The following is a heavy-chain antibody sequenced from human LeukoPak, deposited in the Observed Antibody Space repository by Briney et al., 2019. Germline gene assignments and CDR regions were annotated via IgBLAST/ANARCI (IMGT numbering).Heavy chain of an antibody. CDR2: ISGSGDNT. V-gene: IGHV3-23*01. Sequence: SGGSLRLSRAASGLTFSNYAMSWVRQAPGKGLEWVSAISGSGDNTYYVDSAKGRFTIFRDNSKRILFLQMSSLRVEDTAIYYCAKDRDVSGQWPLPGGKGTPVIVTS. J-gene: IGHJ5*02. CDR1: GLTFSNYA. D-gene: IGHD5-24*01. CDR3: AKDRDVSGQWPLP.